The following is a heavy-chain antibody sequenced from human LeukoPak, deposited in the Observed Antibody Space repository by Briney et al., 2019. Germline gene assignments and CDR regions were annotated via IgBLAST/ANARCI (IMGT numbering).Heavy chain of an antibody. J-gene: IGHJ6*02. V-gene: IGHV3-23*01. CDR1: GFTFSSYE. D-gene: IGHD3-16*01. Sequence: GGSLRLSCAASGFTFSSYEMTWVRHAPGQGLEWVSAISGSGGSTYYADSVKGRFTISRDTSKNIVYLQLNSLRAEDTAIYYCARFRWGDYYYYGVDVWGQGTTVTVSS. CDR2: ISGSGGST. CDR3: ARFRWGDYYYYGVDV.